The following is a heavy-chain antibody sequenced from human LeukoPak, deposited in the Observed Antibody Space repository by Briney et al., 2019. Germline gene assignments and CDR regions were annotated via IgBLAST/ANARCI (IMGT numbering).Heavy chain of an antibody. CDR2: IAYDGSNK. CDR3: ATGRGYFAIHYYMDV. CDR1: GFIFSNYP. Sequence: GGSLRLSCAASGFIFSNYPIQWVRQAPGKGLEWVAVIAYDGSNKYYADSVTGRFTISRDNSKNALYLQMDSLRDEDTAVYSCATGRGYFAIHYYMDVWGKGTTVTVSS. J-gene: IGHJ6*03. D-gene: IGHD2/OR15-2a*01. V-gene: IGHV3-30*04.